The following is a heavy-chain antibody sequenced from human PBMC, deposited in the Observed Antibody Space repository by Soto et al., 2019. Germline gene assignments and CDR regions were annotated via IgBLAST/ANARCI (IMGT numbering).Heavy chain of an antibody. J-gene: IGHJ6*02. CDR3: ASQIAARLRYYGMDV. Sequence: QVQLVQSGAEVKKPGASVKVSCTASGYTFTSYYMHWVRQAPGQGLEWMGIINPSGGSTSYAQKFQGRVTMTRDTPTSTVYMELSSLRSEDTAVYYCASQIAARLRYYGMDVWGQGTTVTVSS. CDR1: GYTFTSYY. CDR2: INPSGGST. D-gene: IGHD6-6*01. V-gene: IGHV1-46*01.